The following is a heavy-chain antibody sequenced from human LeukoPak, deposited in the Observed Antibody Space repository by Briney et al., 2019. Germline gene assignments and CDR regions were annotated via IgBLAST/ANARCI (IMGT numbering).Heavy chain of an antibody. CDR1: GGSFSIYY. Sequence: SETLSLTCAVYGGSFSIYYWSWIRQSPEKGLEWIGEMNDGGTINYNPSLLSRVTISLDRSKNQFSLKLTSVTTADTAVYYCARRWNYGRNYYIDVWGSGATVSVSS. V-gene: IGHV4-34*01. D-gene: IGHD1-7*01. CDR3: ARRWNYGRNYYIDV. CDR2: MNDGGTI. J-gene: IGHJ6*03.